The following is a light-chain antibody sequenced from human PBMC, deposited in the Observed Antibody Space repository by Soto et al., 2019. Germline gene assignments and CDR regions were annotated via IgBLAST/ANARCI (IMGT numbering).Light chain of an antibody. J-gene: IGKJ4*02. CDR3: QQFAGS. Sequence: EVLLTQSPGTPSLSPGETATLSCRASQSVSPSSLAWYQQRPRQSPRLLIYGASSRATSIPDRFSGRGSGTDLTLIISRLEPEDFAVYNCQQFAGSFGGGTKV. CDR2: GAS. V-gene: IGKV3-20*01. CDR1: QSVSPSS.